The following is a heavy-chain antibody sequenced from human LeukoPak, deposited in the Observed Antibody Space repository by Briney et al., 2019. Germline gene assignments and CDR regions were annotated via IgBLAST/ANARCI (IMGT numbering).Heavy chain of an antibody. CDR3: ARGGYSYALGYYFDY. Sequence: PSETLSLTCTVSGGSIRSSYYYWGWIRQPPGKGLEWIGSIYDSGSTYYNPSLKSRVTISVDTSKNQFSLKLSSVTAADTAVYYCARGGYSYALGYYFDYWGQGTLVTVSS. CDR2: IYDSGST. V-gene: IGHV4-39*07. D-gene: IGHD5-18*01. J-gene: IGHJ4*02. CDR1: GGSIRSSYYY.